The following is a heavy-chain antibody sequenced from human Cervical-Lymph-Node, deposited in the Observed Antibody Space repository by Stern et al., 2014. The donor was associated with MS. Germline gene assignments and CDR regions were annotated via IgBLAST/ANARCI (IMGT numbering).Heavy chain of an antibody. CDR1: GDSISGSSDY. CDR3: VRDVRSMYDWDYFWFDP. V-gene: IGHV4-61*02. CDR2: IYPSGST. J-gene: IGHJ5*02. D-gene: IGHD1-7*01. Sequence: QLQLQESGPGLVKPSQTLSLSCAVSGDSISGSSDYWSWIRQPAGRGLEWIGRIYPSGSTSYNTSLRSRATISGDTAKKPFSPKLSFVTAADTAVYYCVRDVRSMYDWDYFWFDPWGQGTLVTVSS.